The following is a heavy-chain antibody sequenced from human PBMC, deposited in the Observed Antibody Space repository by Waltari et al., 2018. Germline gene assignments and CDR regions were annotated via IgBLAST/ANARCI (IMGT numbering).Heavy chain of an antibody. J-gene: IGHJ4*02. D-gene: IGHD3-10*01. CDR2: TYYRSKWYS. V-gene: IGHV6-1*01. CDR1: GDRVPSNSAL. Sequence: QVQLQQSGPGLVKPSQTLSLTCAISGDRVPSNSALWNWIRQSPSRGLEWLGRTYYRSKWYSDSAVSVKSRITINPDTSKNQFSLQLNSVTPEDTAVYYCARGGFGFNAGRFDSWGRGTLVTVTS. CDR3: ARGGFGFNAGRFDS.